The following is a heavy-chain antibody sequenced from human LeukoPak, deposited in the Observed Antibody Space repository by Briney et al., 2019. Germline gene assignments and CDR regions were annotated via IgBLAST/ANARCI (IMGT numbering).Heavy chain of an antibody. Sequence: SETLSLTCTVSGFSISSYYWSWIRQPPGKGLEWLGYIYYSGSTNYNPSLKSRVTISVDTSKNQFSLKLSTVTAADAAVYYCARGDSSGWGFVGYWGQGALVTAAS. CDR3: ARGDSSGWGFVGY. V-gene: IGHV4-59*01. D-gene: IGHD6-19*01. CDR1: GFSISSYY. CDR2: IYYSGST. J-gene: IGHJ4*02.